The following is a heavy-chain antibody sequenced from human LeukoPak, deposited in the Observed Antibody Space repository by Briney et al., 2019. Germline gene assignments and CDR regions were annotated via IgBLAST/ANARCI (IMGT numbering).Heavy chain of an antibody. Sequence: GGSLRLSCAASGVIFSNYWMHWVRQAPGKGLVWVSRINRDGSSTSYADSVKGRFTISRDNAKNSLYLQMNSLRAEDTAVYYCASSVTLIPRGPDAFNIWGQGTMVTVSS. J-gene: IGHJ3*02. CDR2: INRDGSST. CDR3: ASSVTLIPRGPDAFNI. CDR1: GVIFSNYW. V-gene: IGHV3-74*01. D-gene: IGHD4-11*01.